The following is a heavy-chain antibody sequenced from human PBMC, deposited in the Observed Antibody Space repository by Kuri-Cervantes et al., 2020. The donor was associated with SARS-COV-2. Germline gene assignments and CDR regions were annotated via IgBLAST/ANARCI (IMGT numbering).Heavy chain of an antibody. CDR3: ARDSGYSSSEYNWFDT. V-gene: IGHV1-18*01. Sequence: ASVKVSCKASGYTFTSYGISWVRQAPGQGLEWMGWISAYNGNTNYAQKLQGRVTMTTDTSTSTAYMELRSLRSDDTAVYYCARDSGYSSSEYNWFDTWGQGTLVTVSS. CDR1: GYTFTSYG. D-gene: IGHD6-13*01. J-gene: IGHJ5*02. CDR2: ISAYNGNT.